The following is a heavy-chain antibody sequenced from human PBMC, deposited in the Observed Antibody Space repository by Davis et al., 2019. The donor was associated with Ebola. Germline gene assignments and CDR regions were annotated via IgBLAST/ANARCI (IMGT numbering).Heavy chain of an antibody. Sequence: GESLKISCKGSGYRFITYWIGWVRQMPGKGLEWMGIIYPGDSDTRYSPSFQGQVTISADKSISTAYLQWSSLKASDTAMYYCVRRPSLAGAPTDYWGQGTLVTVSS. D-gene: IGHD1-26*01. CDR1: GYRFITYW. CDR3: VRRPSLAGAPTDY. CDR2: IYPGDSDT. V-gene: IGHV5-51*01. J-gene: IGHJ4*02.